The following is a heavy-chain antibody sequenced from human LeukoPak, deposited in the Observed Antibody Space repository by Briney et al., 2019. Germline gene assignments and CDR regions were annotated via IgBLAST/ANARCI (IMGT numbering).Heavy chain of an antibody. Sequence: GTLSLTGGVSGGSFRGTNWWSCVSQPPRQCLEWIGESSLARQTNFNPSIIGRVTMSLDKSSNKLFLHLTSETAADTATYFCSRESEPFCPFGYWGKGTLVIVSS. V-gene: IGHV4-4*01. CDR2: SSLARQT. CDR3: SRESEPFCPFGY. CDR1: GGSFRGTNW. J-gene: IGHJ4*02.